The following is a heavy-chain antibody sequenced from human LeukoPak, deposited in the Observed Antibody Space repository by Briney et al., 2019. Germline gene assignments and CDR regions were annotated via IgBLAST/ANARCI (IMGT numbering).Heavy chain of an antibody. D-gene: IGHD2-15*01. CDR2: IYHSGST. V-gene: IGHV4-4*02. CDR3: ARYCSGGSCSSPDAFDI. J-gene: IGHJ3*02. CDR1: GGSISSSNW. Sequence: SETLSLTCAVSGGSISSSNWWSWVRQPPGKGLEWIGEIYHSGSTNYNPSLKSRVTISVDKSKNQFSLKLSSVTAADTAVYYCARYCSGGSCSSPDAFDIWGQGTMVTVSS.